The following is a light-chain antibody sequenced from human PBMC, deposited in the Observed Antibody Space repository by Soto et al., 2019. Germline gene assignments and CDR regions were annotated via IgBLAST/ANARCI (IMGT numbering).Light chain of an antibody. V-gene: IGLV2-14*01. CDR2: AVS. CDR3: SSYTTSSTLLI. J-gene: IGLJ2*01. CDR1: SSDIGGYNS. Sequence: QSALTQPASVSGSPGQSITISCTGTSSDIGGYNSVSWYQQHPGKAPKLVIYAVSNRPSGVSSRFSGSKSGNTASLTMSGLQAEDEDTYYCSSYTTSSTLLIFGGGTKVTVL.